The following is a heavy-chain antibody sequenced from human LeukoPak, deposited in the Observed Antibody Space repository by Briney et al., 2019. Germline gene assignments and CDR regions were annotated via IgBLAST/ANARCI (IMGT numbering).Heavy chain of an antibody. CDR2: ISYDGSNK. CDR3: AKGGGPRPETYFDY. V-gene: IGHV3-30*18. J-gene: IGHJ4*02. Sequence: PGGSLRLSCAASGFTFSSYGMHWVRQAPGKGLEWVAVISYDGSNKYYADSVKGRFTISRDNSKNTLYLQMNSLRAEDTAVYYCAKGGGPRPETYFDYWGQGTLVTVSS. D-gene: IGHD2-15*01. CDR1: GFTFSSYG.